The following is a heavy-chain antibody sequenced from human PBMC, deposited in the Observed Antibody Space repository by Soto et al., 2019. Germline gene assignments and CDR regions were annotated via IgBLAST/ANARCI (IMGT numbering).Heavy chain of an antibody. Sequence: GGSLRLSCAASGFTFSNYAMSWVRQGPGKGLEWVSVISGSGGSTHYADSVKGRFTISRDNSKNTLNLQMNSLRAEDTALYYCVKPNLYCSSTSFYDCWGQGTLVTVSS. CDR2: ISGSGGST. V-gene: IGHV3-23*01. J-gene: IGHJ4*02. CDR3: VKPNLYCSSTSFYDC. CDR1: GFTFSNYA. D-gene: IGHD2-2*01.